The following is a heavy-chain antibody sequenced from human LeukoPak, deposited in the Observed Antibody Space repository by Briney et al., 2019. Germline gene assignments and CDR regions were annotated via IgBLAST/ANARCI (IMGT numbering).Heavy chain of an antibody. CDR1: GFSFMNAW. V-gene: IGHV3-15*01. Sequence: GGSLRLSCAPCGFSFMNAWMIWVRQAPGKGLEWVGRIKSNADGGTPDYAAPARGRFTISRDDSKNTLYLQMNSLKTEDTAVYYCTTFYHEYSPYWGRGTLVTVSS. D-gene: IGHD2/OR15-2a*01. CDR3: TTFYHEYSPY. CDR2: IKSNADGGTP. J-gene: IGHJ4*02.